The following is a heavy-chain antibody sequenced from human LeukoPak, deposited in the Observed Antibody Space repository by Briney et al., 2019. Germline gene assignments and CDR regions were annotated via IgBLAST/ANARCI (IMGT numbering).Heavy chain of an antibody. Sequence: ASVKVSCKASGYTAGYFMHWVRQAPGPGLEWVGWINPNTGGTNYAQKFQGRVTMTIDTSIKTVYMELNGLRSDDTAMYYCARDISGVHYDYGGQGTRVTVS. CDR3: ARDISGVHYDY. V-gene: IGHV1-2*02. J-gene: IGHJ4*02. CDR2: INPNTGGT. CDR1: GYTAGYF. D-gene: IGHD3-10*01.